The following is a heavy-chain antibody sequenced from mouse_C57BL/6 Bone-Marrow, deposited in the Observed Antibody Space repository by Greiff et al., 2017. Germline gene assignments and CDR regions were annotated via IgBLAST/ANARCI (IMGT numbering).Heavy chain of an antibody. CDR1: GYAFTNYL. D-gene: IGHD2-10*01. Sequence: QVQLQQSGAELVRPGTSVKVSCKASGYAFTNYLLEWVKQRPGQGLEWIGVINPGSGGTNYNEKFKGKATLTADKSSSTAYMQLSSLTSEDSAVYFCARLGPYPYYFDYWGQGTTLTVSS. J-gene: IGHJ2*01. V-gene: IGHV1-54*01. CDR2: INPGSGGT. CDR3: ARLGPYPYYFDY.